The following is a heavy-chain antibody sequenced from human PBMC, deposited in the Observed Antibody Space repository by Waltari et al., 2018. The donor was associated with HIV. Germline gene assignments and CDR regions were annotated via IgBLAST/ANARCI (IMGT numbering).Heavy chain of an antibody. D-gene: IGHD5-18*01. V-gene: IGHV4-39*01. J-gene: IGHJ4*02. CDR2: IYYSGRT. CDR1: GGSISSSSYY. Sequence: QLQLQESGPGLVKPSETLSLTCSVSGGSISSSSYYCGWLRRPPGKGLEWIGSIYYSGRTSCIPSLKSRVTISVDTSKNQFSLNLNSVTAADTAVYFCAKHMTALVPFDYWGQGTLVTVSS. CDR3: AKHMTALVPFDY.